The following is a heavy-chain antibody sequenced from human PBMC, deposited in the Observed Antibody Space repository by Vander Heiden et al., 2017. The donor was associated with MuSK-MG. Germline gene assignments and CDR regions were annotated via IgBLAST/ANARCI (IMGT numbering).Heavy chain of an antibody. V-gene: IGHV1-69-2*01. CDR2: VDPEDGKS. CDR3: AIGWRV. J-gene: IGHJ6*04. CDR1: GYTFTDYY. Sequence: EVQLVQSGAEVKKPGATVKISCKVSGYTFTDYYIHWVQQAPGKGLEWMGFVDPEDGKSVYAEKFQGRVNITADTSTDTVYMELYRLRSEDTAMYYCAIGWRVWGKGTTGTVSS.